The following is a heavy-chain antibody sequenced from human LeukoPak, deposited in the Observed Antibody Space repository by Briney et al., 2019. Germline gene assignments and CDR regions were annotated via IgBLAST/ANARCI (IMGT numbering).Heavy chain of an antibody. CDR3: REGNNYVILTVYPVAFDI. V-gene: IGHV4-30-4*01. D-gene: IGHD3-9*01. Sequence: SETLSLTCTVSGGSISSGDYYWSWIRQPPGKGLEWIGYIYYSGSTYYNPSLKSRVTISVDTSKNQFSLKLSSVTAADTAVYYCREGNNYVILTVYPVAFDIWGQGTMVTF. CDR1: GGSISSGDYY. J-gene: IGHJ3*02. CDR2: IYYSGST.